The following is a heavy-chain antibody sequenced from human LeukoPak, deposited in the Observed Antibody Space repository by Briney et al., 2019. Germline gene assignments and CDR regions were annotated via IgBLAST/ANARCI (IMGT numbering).Heavy chain of an antibody. V-gene: IGHV3-23*01. CDR3: AKDNYHSSSFLNWFDP. D-gene: IGHD6-13*01. Sequence: GGSPRLSCAASGFTFSSYAMSWVRQAPGKGLEWVSTISGSGGSTYYADSVKGRFTISRDNSKNTLYPQMNSLRAEDTAVYYCAKDNYHSSSFLNWFDPWGQGTLVTVSS. CDR2: ISGSGGST. J-gene: IGHJ5*02. CDR1: GFTFSSYA.